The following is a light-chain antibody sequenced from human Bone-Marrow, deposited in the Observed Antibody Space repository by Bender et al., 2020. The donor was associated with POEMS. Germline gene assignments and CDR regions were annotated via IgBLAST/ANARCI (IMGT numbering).Light chain of an antibody. Sequence: QSALTQPRSVSGSPGQSVTISCTGTGSGVGINNFVSWYQQHPGKAPKVIIYDATKRPSGVPDRFSGSKSADTASLTISGLQAEDEADYYCCSYSGSFHFRTGTKVTAL. CDR1: GSGVGINNF. CDR3: CSYSGSFH. V-gene: IGLV2-11*01. J-gene: IGLJ1*01. CDR2: DAT.